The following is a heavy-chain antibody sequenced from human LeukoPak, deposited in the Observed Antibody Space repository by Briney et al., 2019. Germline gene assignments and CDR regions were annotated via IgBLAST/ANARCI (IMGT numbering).Heavy chain of an antibody. CDR2: ISYDGSNK. J-gene: IGHJ4*02. CDR3: ARDTAAAVDY. D-gene: IGHD6-13*01. CDR1: GSTFSSYA. Sequence: GGSLRLSCAASGSTFSSYAMHWVRQAPGKGLEWVAVISYDGSNKYYADSVKGRFTISRDNSKNTLYLQMNSLRAEDTAVYYCARDTAAAVDYWGQGTLVTVSS. V-gene: IGHV3-30-3*01.